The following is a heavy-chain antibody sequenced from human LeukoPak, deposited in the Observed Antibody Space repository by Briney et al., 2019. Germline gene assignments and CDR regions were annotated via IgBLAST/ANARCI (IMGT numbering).Heavy chain of an antibody. CDR2: INPNSGGT. CDR3: ARSSHENGGSWIFDY. CDR1: GYTFTGYY. V-gene: IGHV1-2*02. Sequence: ASVKVSCKASGYTFTGYYMHWVRQAPRQGLEWMGWINPNSGGTNYAQKFQGRVTMTRDTSISTAYMELSRLRSDDTAVYYCARSSHENGGSWIFDYWGQGTLVTVSS. D-gene: IGHD2-15*01. J-gene: IGHJ4*02.